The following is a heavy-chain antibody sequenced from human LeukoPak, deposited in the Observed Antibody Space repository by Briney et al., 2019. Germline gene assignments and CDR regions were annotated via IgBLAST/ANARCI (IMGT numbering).Heavy chain of an antibody. CDR1: GFTFSSYA. V-gene: IGHV3-30-3*01. Sequence: GGSLRLSCAASGFTFSSYAMHWVRQAPGKGLEWVAVISYDGSNKYYADSVKGRFTISRDNSQNTLYLQMNSLRAEDTAVYYCTKAFASGSRAFDYWGQGTLVTVSS. J-gene: IGHJ4*02. CDR2: ISYDGSNK. CDR3: TKAFASGSRAFDY. D-gene: IGHD3-10*01.